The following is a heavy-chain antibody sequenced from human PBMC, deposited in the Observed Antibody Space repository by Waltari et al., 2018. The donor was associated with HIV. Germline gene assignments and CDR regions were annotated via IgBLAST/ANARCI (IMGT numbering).Heavy chain of an antibody. CDR2: MNPNSKKT. D-gene: IGHD2-21*02. CDR1: GYTFTSFD. J-gene: IGHJ4*02. V-gene: IGHV1-8*01. Sequence: QVQLVQSGAEVKKPGASVKVSCKASGYTFTSFDINWVRKATGQGLEWRGWMNPNSKKTGFAQKFQGRISMTRNTSIGTAYMELSSLRSLDTAVYYCARTFNGDLDYWGQGTLVTVS. CDR3: ARTFNGDLDY.